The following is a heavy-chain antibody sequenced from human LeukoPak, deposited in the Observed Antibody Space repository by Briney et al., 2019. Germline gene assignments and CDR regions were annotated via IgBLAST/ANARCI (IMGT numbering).Heavy chain of an antibody. CDR1: GFTFSSYW. V-gene: IGHV3-7*01. Sequence: GGSLRLSCVGSGFTFSSYWMSWVRQAPGKGLEWVANVKLDGSEKSYVDSVKGRFTISRDNAKNSLYLQMNSLRAEDTAVYYCARDLVVATFDYWGQGTLVTVSS. CDR2: VKLDGSEK. CDR3: ARDLVVATFDY. J-gene: IGHJ4*02. D-gene: IGHD5-12*01.